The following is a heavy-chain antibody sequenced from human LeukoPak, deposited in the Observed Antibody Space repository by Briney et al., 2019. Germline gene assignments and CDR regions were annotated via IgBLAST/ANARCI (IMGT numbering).Heavy chain of an antibody. V-gene: IGHV4-61*02. CDR3: ARHIAPSLIAPGDAFEI. CDR1: GGSISSGSYY. D-gene: IGHD2-21*01. CDR2: IYTSGST. J-gene: IGHJ3*02. Sequence: SETLSLTCTVSGGSISSGSYYWSWIRQPAGKGLEWIGRIYTSGSTNYNPSLKSRVTISVDTSRNQISLNLRSATAADTAVYYCARHIAPSLIAPGDAFEIWGQGTMVAVSS.